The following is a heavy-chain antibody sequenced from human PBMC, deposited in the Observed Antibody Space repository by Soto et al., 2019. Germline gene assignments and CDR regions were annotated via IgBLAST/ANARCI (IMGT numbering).Heavy chain of an antibody. CDR1: GYTFTNYA. CDR3: ARGERYYYDSSGYFGFDY. D-gene: IGHD3-22*01. J-gene: IGHJ4*02. Sequence: ASVKVSCKASGYTFTNYAIHWVRQAPGQRFEWMGWINAGNGHTKYSQKFQARVTITRDASASTAYMELSSLRSEDTAVYYCARGERYYYDSSGYFGFDYWGQGTLVTVS. CDR2: INAGNGHT. V-gene: IGHV1-3*01.